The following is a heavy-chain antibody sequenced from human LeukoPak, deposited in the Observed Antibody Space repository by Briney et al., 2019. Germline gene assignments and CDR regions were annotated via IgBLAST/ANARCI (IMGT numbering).Heavy chain of an antibody. CDR3: ARGVVVPAAMRTVRWFDP. CDR1: GYTFTSYG. J-gene: IGHJ5*02. D-gene: IGHD2-2*01. CDR2: ISAYNGNT. Sequence: GASVKVSCKASGYTFTSYGISWVRQAPGQGLEWMGWISAYNGNTNYAQKLQGRVTMTTDTSTSTAYMELRSLRSDDTAVYYCARGVVVPAAMRTVRWFDPWGQGTLVTVSS. V-gene: IGHV1-18*01.